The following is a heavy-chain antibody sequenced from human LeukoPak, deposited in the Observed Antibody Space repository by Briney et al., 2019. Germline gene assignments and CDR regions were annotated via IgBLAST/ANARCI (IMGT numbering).Heavy chain of an antibody. CDR2: ISSSSSYI. V-gene: IGHV3-21*01. J-gene: IGHJ4*02. Sequence: RGSLRLSCAASGFTFSSYSMNWVRQAPGKGLEWVSSISSSSSYIYYADSVKGRFTISRDNAKNSLYLQMNSLRAEDTAVYYSARDSITMVRGALFDYWGQGTLVTVSS. CDR3: ARDSITMVRGALFDY. CDR1: GFTFSSYS. D-gene: IGHD3-10*01.